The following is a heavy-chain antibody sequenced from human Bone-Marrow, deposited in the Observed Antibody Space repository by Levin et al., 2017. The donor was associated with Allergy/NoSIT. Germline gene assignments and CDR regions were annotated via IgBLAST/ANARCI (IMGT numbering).Heavy chain of an antibody. J-gene: IGHJ4*02. D-gene: IGHD3-22*01. V-gene: IGHV3-30*03. CDR1: RSMFSRAV. CDR2: ISHEATIT. Sequence: GGSLRLSCAGPRSMFSRAVMHWVRQAPGKGLEWVAVISHEATITIYADSVKGRFTISRDNSEGTLFLQMNSLRVEDTGLYFCAGAGPTSGYADGCDWWGQGALVTVAS. CDR3: AGAGPTSGYADGCDW.